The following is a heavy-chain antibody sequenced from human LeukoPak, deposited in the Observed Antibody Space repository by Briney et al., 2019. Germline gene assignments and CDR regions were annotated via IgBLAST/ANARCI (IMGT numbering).Heavy chain of an antibody. CDR1: GFTFSSYA. J-gene: IGHJ4*02. CDR3: ARERYSSGWPYFDY. V-gene: IGHV3-48*01. Sequence: GGSLRLSCAASGFTFSSYAMHWVRQAPGKGPEWVSYISSSSSTIYYADSVKGRFTISRDNAKNSLYLQMNSLRAEDTAVYYCARERYSSGWPYFDYWGQGTLVTVSS. CDR2: ISSSSSTI. D-gene: IGHD6-19*01.